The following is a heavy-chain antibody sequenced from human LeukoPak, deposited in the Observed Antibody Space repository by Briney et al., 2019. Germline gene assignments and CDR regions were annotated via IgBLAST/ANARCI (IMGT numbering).Heavy chain of an antibody. CDR3: AKGKKVGYYYYYMDV. V-gene: IGHV3-23*01. CDR1: GFTFSSYA. CDR2: ISGSGGST. J-gene: IGHJ6*03. D-gene: IGHD1-26*01. Sequence: PGGSLRLSCAASGFTFSSYAMGWVRQAPGKGLEWVSAISGSGGSTYYADSVKGRFTISRDNSKNTLYLQMNSLRAEDTAVYYCAKGKKVGYYYYYMDVWGKGTTVTVSS.